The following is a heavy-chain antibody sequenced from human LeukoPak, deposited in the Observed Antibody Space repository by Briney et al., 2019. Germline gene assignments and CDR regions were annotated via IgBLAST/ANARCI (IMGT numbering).Heavy chain of an antibody. Sequence: GGSLRLSCAASGFTFSSYSMNWVRRAPGKGLEWVSSISSSSSYIYYADSVKGRFTISRDNAKNSLYPQMNSLRAEDTAVYYCARAIGSQILDYWGQGTLVTVSS. CDR2: ISSSSSYI. CDR3: ARAIGSQILDY. V-gene: IGHV3-21*01. CDR1: GFTFSSYS. D-gene: IGHD2-15*01. J-gene: IGHJ4*02.